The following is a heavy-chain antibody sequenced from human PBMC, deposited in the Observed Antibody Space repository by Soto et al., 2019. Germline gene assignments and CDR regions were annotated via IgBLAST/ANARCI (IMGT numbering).Heavy chain of an antibody. CDR1: GGTFSTYA. Sequence: SVKVSCKASGGTFSTYAISCVRQSPGQGLDWMGGIIPIFGTANYAQKFQGRVTITADESTSTAYMELSSLRSEDTAVYYCARDRGYADYGMDVWGQGTTVTVSS. CDR3: ARDRGYADYGMDV. D-gene: IGHD2-8*01. CDR2: IIPIFGTA. J-gene: IGHJ6*02. V-gene: IGHV1-69*13.